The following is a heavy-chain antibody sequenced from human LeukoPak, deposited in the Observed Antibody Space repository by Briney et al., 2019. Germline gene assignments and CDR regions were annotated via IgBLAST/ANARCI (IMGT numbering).Heavy chain of an antibody. D-gene: IGHD3-22*01. CDR2: IIPILGIA. J-gene: IGHJ4*02. V-gene: IGHV1-69*04. Sequence: ASVKVSCKVSGYTLTELSMHWVRQAPGKGLEWMGRIIPILGIANYAQKFQGRVTITADKSTSTAYMELSSLRSEDTAVYYCARGPDTRLLPYYFDYWGQGTLVTVSS. CDR1: GYTLTELS. CDR3: ARGPDTRLLPYYFDY.